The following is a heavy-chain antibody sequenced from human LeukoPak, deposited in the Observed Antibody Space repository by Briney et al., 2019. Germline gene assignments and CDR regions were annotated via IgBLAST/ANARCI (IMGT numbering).Heavy chain of an antibody. CDR1: DGSIRSGDYY. V-gene: IGHV4-31*03. CDR2: IYYSGST. J-gene: IGHJ3*02. Sequence: SETLSLTCTVADGSIRSGDYYWSWIRQHPGKGLEWIGYIYYSGSTYYNPSLKSRVTISVDTSKNQFSLKLRSVTAADTAVYYCVTAKANDAFDIWGQGTMVTVSS. CDR3: VTAKANDAFDI.